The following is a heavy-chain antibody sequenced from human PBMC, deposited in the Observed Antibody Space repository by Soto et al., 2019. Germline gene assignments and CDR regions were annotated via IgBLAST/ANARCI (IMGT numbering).Heavy chain of an antibody. CDR2: IKKDGSEK. D-gene: IGHD4-17*01. Sequence: VRQAPGKGLEWVANIKKDGSEKHYVDSVKGRFTVSRDNAKNSLYLQMNSLRVEDTAVYFCASRGDYGDNWGQGTLVTVSS. J-gene: IGHJ4*02. CDR3: ASRGDYGDN. V-gene: IGHV3-7*01.